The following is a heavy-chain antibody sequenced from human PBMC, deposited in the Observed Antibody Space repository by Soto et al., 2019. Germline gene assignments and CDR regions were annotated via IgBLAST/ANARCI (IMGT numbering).Heavy chain of an antibody. J-gene: IGHJ5*02. Sequence: QLQLQESGPGLVKPSETLSLTCTVSGGSISSSSYYWGWIRQPPGKGLEWNGSIYYSGSTYYNPSLKSRVTISVDTSKNQFSLKLSSVTAADTAVYYCARRWFRGRTRNWFDPWGQGTLVTVSS. CDR3: ARRWFRGRTRNWFDP. V-gene: IGHV4-39*01. D-gene: IGHD3-10*01. CDR2: IYYSGST. CDR1: GGSISSSSYY.